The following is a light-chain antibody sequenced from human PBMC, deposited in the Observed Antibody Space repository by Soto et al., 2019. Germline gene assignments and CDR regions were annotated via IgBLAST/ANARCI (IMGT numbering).Light chain of an antibody. V-gene: IGKV1-5*03. CDR3: QQTNTFPLT. J-gene: IGKJ4*01. Sequence: DIQMTQSPSTLSGSVGDRVTITFRASQTISSWLAWYQQKPGKAPKLLIYKASTLKSGVPSRFSGSGSETDFTLTISSLQPEDSATYYCQQTNTFPLTFGGGTKVDIK. CDR2: KAS. CDR1: QTISSW.